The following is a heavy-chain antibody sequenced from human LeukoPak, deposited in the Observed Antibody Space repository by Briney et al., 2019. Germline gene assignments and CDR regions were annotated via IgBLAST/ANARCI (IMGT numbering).Heavy chain of an antibody. CDR3: ARHRDDYGGPLGY. Sequence: SETLSLTRTVSGGSISSSSYYWGWIRQPPGKGLEWIGSIYYSGSTYYNPSLKSRVTISVDTSKNQFSLKLSSVTAADTAVYYRARHRDDYGGPLGYWGQGTLVTVSS. D-gene: IGHD4-23*01. J-gene: IGHJ4*02. CDR1: GGSISSSSYY. CDR2: IYYSGST. V-gene: IGHV4-39*01.